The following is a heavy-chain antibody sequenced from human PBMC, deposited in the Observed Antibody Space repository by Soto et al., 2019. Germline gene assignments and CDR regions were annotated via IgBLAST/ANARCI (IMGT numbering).Heavy chain of an antibody. Sequence: SETLSLTCTVSGGSISSYYWSWIRQPAGKGLEWIGRIYTSGSTNYNPSLKSRVTMSVDTYKNQFSLKLSSVTAADTAVYYCAREKGRITNYYYYGMDVWGQGTTVTVSS. CDR2: IYTSGST. CDR3: AREKGRITNYYYYGMDV. CDR1: GGSISSYY. V-gene: IGHV4-4*07. D-gene: IGHD1-20*01. J-gene: IGHJ6*02.